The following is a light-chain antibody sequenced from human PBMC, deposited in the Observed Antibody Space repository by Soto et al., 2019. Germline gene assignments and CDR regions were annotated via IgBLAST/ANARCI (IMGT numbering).Light chain of an antibody. CDR3: QQYNSYPIT. J-gene: IGKJ3*01. CDR2: DAS. CDR1: QSISSW. Sequence: DIQMTQSPSTLSASVGDRVTITCRASQSISSWLAWYQQKPGKTPKFLIYDASSLESGVPSRFIGSGSGTEFTLTISSLQPDDFATYYCQQYNSYPITFGPGTKVDVK. V-gene: IGKV1-5*01.